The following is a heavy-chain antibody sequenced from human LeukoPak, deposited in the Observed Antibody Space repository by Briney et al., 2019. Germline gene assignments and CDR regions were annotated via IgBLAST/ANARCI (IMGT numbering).Heavy chain of an antibody. V-gene: IGHV4-38-2*01. Sequence: SETLSLTCAVSGYSISSGYYWGWIRQPPGKGLEWIWSLYHSGSTYYNPSLKSRVTISVDTSKIQFSLKLSSVTAADTAVYYCARHVEFCSSTSCYFFDYWGQGTLVTVSS. CDR2: LYHSGST. J-gene: IGHJ4*02. D-gene: IGHD2-2*01. CDR3: ARHVEFCSSTSCYFFDY. CDR1: GYSISSGYY.